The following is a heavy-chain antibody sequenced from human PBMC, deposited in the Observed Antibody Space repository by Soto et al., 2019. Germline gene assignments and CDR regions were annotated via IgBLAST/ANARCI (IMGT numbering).Heavy chain of an antibody. D-gene: IGHD6-13*01. V-gene: IGHV4-61*01. CDR2: IYYSGST. CDR1: GGSVSSGSYY. CDR3: ARELVDSSWYFAFDI. J-gene: IGHJ3*02. Sequence: SETLSLTCTVSGGSVSSGSYYWSWIRQPPGKGLEWIGYIYYSGSTNYNPSLKSRVTISVDTSKNQFSLKLSSVTAADTAVYYCARELVDSSWYFAFDIWGQGTMVTVSS.